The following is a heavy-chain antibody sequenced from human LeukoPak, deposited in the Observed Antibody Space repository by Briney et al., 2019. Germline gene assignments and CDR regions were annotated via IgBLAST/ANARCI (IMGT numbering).Heavy chain of an antibody. CDR3: ASIVGATTIASFDY. V-gene: IGHV4-34*01. Sequence: SETLSLTCAVYGGSFSGYYWSWIRQPPGKGLEWIGEINHSGSTNYNLSLKSRVTISVDTSKNQFSLKLSSVTAADTAVYYCASIVGATTIASFDYWGQGTLVTVSS. CDR2: INHSGST. CDR1: GGSFSGYY. J-gene: IGHJ4*02. D-gene: IGHD1-26*01.